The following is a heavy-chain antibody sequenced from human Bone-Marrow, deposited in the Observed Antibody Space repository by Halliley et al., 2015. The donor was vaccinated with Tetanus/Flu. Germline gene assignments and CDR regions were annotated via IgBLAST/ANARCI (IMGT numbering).Heavy chain of an antibody. V-gene: IGHV5-51*04. Sequence: QLVQSGAEVTKPGESLKISCKGSGYTFTNYWIGWVRQMPGKGLEWMGIIYPGDSDTRYSPSFQGQVTISVDKPITTAYLQWSRREASDTAMYYCARLTVADFKTFDYWGQGTLVTVSS. D-gene: IGHD6-19*01. CDR2: IYPGDSDT. CDR1: GYTFTNYW. CDR3: ARLTVADFKTFDY. J-gene: IGHJ4*02.